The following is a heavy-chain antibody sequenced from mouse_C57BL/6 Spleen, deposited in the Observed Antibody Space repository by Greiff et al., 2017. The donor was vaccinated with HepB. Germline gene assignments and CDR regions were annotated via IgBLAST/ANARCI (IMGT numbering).Heavy chain of an antibody. D-gene: IGHD3-2*02. J-gene: IGHJ3*01. Sequence: VQLQQSGAELVRPGSSVKLSCKASGYTFTSYWMHWVKQRPIQGLEWIGNIDPSDSETHYNQKFKDKATLTVDKSSSTAYMQLSSLTSEDSAVYYCAVGGTAQATAWFAYWGQGTLVTVSA. CDR1: GYTFTSYW. CDR3: AVGGTAQATAWFAY. V-gene: IGHV1-52*01. CDR2: IDPSDSET.